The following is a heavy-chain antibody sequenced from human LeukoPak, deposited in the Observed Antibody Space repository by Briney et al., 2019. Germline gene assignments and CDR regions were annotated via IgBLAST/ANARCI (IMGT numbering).Heavy chain of an antibody. D-gene: IGHD3-10*01. J-gene: IGHJ6*03. V-gene: IGHV4-38-2*02. CDR1: GYSISSGYY. Sequence: SETLSLTCTVSGYSISSGYYWGWIRQPPGKGLEWIGSVYQSGSTYYNPSLKSRVTISVDTSKNQFSLRLSSVTAADTAVYYCARVYYGSGSLYYYYYYMDVWGKGTTVTISS. CDR3: ARVYYGSGSLYYYYYYMDV. CDR2: VYQSGST.